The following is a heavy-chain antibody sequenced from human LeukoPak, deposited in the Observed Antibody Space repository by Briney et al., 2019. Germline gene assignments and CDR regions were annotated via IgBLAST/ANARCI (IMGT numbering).Heavy chain of an antibody. CDR3: ARGKVVAGTPGQNSWDS. J-gene: IGHJ4*02. Sequence: SETLSLTCTASGGSISSYYWNWIRQPAGKGLEWIGRIYTSGSTNYNPSLKSRVSMSVDTSKNQFSLKLSSVTAADTAVYYCARGKVVAGTPGQNSWDSWGQGTLVTVSS. CDR2: IYTSGST. D-gene: IGHD6-19*01. CDR1: GGSISSYY. V-gene: IGHV4-4*07.